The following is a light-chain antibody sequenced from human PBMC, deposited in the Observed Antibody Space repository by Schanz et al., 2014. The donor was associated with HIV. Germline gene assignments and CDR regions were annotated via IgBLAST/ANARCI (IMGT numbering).Light chain of an antibody. CDR2: EDH. V-gene: IGLV6-57*02. Sequence: NFMLTQPQSVSESPGKTINISCIGSNGNIGANYVQWYQQRPARPPATVIYEDHHRPSGVPHRFSGLIDSSSNSASLTISGLETEDEADYFCHSCDGRSLGVFGGGTKLTV. J-gene: IGLJ3*02. CDR3: HSCDGRSLGV. CDR1: NGNIGANY.